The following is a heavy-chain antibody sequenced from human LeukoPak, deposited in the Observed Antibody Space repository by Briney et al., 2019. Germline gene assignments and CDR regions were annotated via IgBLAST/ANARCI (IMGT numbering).Heavy chain of an antibody. D-gene: IGHD3-10*01. CDR3: ARNMVRGVNFDAFDI. CDR2: INPNSGNT. CDR1: GYTFTGYY. J-gene: IGHJ3*02. Sequence: ASVKVSCKASGYTFTGYYMHWVRQAPGQGLEWMGWINPNSGNTGYAQKFQGRVTMTRDMSTSTVYMELSSLRSEDTAVYYCARNMVRGVNFDAFDIWGQGTMVTVSS. V-gene: IGHV1-46*01.